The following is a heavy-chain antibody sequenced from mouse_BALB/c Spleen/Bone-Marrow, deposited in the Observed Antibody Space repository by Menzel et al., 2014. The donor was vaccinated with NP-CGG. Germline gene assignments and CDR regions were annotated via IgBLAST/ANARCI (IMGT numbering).Heavy chain of an antibody. CDR2: INPSNGGT. CDR1: GYTFTSYY. V-gene: IGHV1S81*02. CDR3: SRGRRDALDY. J-gene: IGHJ4*01. Sequence: QAQLQQSGAELVKLGASVKLSCKASGYTFTSYYMYWVKQRPGQGLEWFGEINPSNGGTNFNEKFKNKATLTVDKSSSTAYMQLSSLTSEDSAVYYCSRGRRDALDYWGQGTSVTVSS.